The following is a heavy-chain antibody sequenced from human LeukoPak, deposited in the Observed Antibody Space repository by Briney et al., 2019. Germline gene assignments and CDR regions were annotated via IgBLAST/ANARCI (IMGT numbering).Heavy chain of an antibody. D-gene: IGHD3-16*02. CDR2: INHSGST. CDR3: ARLRDYVWGSYRSFSDY. J-gene: IGHJ4*02. V-gene: IGHV4-34*01. CDR1: GGSFSGYY. Sequence: PSGTLSLTCAVYGGSFSGYYWSWIRQPPGKGLEWIGEINHSGSTNYNPSLKSRVTISVDTSKNQFSLKLSSVTAADTAVYYCARLRDYVWGSYRSFSDYWGQGTLVTVSS.